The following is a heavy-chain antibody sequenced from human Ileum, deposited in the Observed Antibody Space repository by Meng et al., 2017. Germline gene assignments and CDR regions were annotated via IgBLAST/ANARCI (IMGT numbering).Heavy chain of an antibody. J-gene: IGHJ4*02. Sequence: GESLKTSRAASGFTFRGTWMHLVRPAPGKGLVWVARISNDGSYTNYVDGVRGRFTIYRDNAKNTLYLQMNGLGAEDTAVYYCVKDWGGAGAIDHWGQGSLVTVSS. CDR2: ISNDGSYT. CDR1: GFTFRGTW. V-gene: IGHV3-74*01. CDR3: VKDWGGAGAIDH. D-gene: IGHD1-26*01.